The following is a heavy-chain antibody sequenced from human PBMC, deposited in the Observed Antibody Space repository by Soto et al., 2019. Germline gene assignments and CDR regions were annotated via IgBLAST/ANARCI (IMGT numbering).Heavy chain of an antibody. CDR2: MNPNSGNT. Sequence: ASVKVSCKASGYTFTSYDINWVRQATGQGPEWMGWMNPNSGNTGYAQKFQGRVTMTRNTSISTAYMELNSLRDEDTAVYYCAKDLTVVRGLIYYGMDVWGQGTTVTVSS. D-gene: IGHD3-10*01. CDR3: AKDLTVVRGLIYYGMDV. V-gene: IGHV1-8*01. CDR1: GYTFTSYD. J-gene: IGHJ6*02.